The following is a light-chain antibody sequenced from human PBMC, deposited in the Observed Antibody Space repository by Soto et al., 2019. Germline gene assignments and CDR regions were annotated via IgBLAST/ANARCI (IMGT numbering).Light chain of an antibody. CDR1: SSNIENNY. CDR3: GTWDTSLSTVV. Sequence: QSVLTQPPSVSAAPGQKVTISFSGGSSNIENNYVSWYQHLPGTAPKLLIYDNNQRPSGIPDRFSGSKSGPSATLGVTGLQTGDEADYYCGTWDTSLSTVVFGGGTKLTVL. J-gene: IGLJ2*01. CDR2: DNN. V-gene: IGLV1-51*01.